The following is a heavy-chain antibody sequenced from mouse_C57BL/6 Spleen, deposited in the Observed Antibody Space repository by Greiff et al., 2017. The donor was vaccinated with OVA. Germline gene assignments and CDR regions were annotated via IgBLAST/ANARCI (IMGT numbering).Heavy chain of an antibody. CDR3: ARTGGSSDYWDY. J-gene: IGHJ2*01. V-gene: IGHV1-50*01. CDR1: GYTFTSYW. CDR2: IDPSDRYT. D-gene: IGHD1-1*01. Sequence: QVQLQQPGAELVKPGASVKLSCKASGYTFTSYWLQWVKQRPGQGLEWIGEIDPSDRYTNYNPQFKGKATLTVDTSSSTAYMQLSSLTSEDSAVYYCARTGGSSDYWDYWGKGTTLTVSS.